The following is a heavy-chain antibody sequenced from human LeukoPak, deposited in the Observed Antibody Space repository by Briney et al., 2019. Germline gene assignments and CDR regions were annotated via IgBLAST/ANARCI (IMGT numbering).Heavy chain of an antibody. D-gene: IGHD5-18*01. Sequence: SETLSLTCTVSVGSISKYYWSWIRQPPGKGLEWIRYIYYSGSTKYNPSLKSRVTISVDTSKNQFSLKLRSVTAADTAVYYCAKGRYSYEYWGQGTLVTVSS. J-gene: IGHJ4*02. CDR3: AKGRYSYEY. V-gene: IGHV4-59*01. CDR1: VGSISKYY. CDR2: IYYSGST.